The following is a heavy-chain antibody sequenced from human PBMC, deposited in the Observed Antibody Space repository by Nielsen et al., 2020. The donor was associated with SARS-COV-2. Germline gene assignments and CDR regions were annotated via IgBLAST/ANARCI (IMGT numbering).Heavy chain of an antibody. J-gene: IGHJ5*02. CDR3: ARQLATFIPEWFDP. V-gene: IGHV4-61*02. CDR1: GGSISSGSYY. Sequence: LRLSCTVSGGSISSGSYYWSWIRQPAGKGLEWIGRIYSSGGTNYNPSLESRLTISLDTSKSHFSLRLTSVTAADTAVYYCARQLATFIPEWFDPWGQGTQVSVSS. CDR2: IYSSGGT. D-gene: IGHD5-24*01.